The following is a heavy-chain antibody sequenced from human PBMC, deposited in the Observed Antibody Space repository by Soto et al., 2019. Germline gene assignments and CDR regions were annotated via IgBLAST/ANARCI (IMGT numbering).Heavy chain of an antibody. J-gene: IGHJ4*02. CDR2: ISYDGSNK. CDR1: GFSFSIYV. Sequence: LRLSCAASGFSFSIYVMYWVRQAPGKGLELVAAISYDGSNKYYADSVKGLFTISRDNSKNTLFLQMNSLRAEDTAVYYCAKPYSGSPPKNFDYWGQGTLVTVSS. D-gene: IGHD1-26*01. V-gene: IGHV3-30*18. CDR3: AKPYSGSPPKNFDY.